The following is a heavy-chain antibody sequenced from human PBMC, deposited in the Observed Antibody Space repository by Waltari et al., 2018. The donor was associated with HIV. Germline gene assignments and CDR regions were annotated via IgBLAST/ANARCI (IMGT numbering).Heavy chain of an antibody. CDR3: ARLKDIVVVTSLSAFDY. Sequence: EVQLVQSGPEVKKPGESLKISCKVSGYTFTNYWIGWARQMPGKGLEWMGTTLPGESDTTYSQAFQGQVTISADKSITTAYLQWSSLKASDTAIYYCARLKDIVVVTSLSAFDYWGQGTLVTVSS. D-gene: IGHD2-15*01. V-gene: IGHV5-51*01. J-gene: IGHJ4*02. CDR2: TLPGESDT. CDR1: GYTFTNYW.